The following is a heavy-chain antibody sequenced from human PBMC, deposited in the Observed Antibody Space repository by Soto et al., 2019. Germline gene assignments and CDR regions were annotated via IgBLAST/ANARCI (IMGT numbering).Heavy chain of an antibody. CDR3: ARGSCTNGVCYTPLQYYYYGMDV. CDR1: GGSFSGYY. CDR2: INHSGST. Sequence: PSETLSLTCAVYGGSFSGYYWSWIRQPPGKGLEWIGEINHSGSTNYNPSLKSRVTISVDTSKNQFSLKLSSVTAADTAVYYCARGSCTNGVCYTPLQYYYYGMDVWGQGTTVTVSS. D-gene: IGHD2-8*01. J-gene: IGHJ6*02. V-gene: IGHV4-34*01.